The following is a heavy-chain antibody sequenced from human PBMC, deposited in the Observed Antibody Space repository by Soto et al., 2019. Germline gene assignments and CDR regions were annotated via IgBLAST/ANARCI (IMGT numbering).Heavy chain of an antibody. D-gene: IGHD2-2*01. Sequence: QLQVQESGPGQVKPSQTLSLTCTVSGGSITSHHYYWGWLRQPPGKGLEWIGSISSGGKTYYNPSLRSRVTIFVDTAKNLIPLKLTSVTAADAAIYCCGSGPSTTWIDNWGLGTQVSVSS. CDR3: GSGPSTTWIDN. J-gene: IGHJ4*02. V-gene: IGHV4-39*01. CDR2: ISSGGKT. CDR1: GGSITSHHYY.